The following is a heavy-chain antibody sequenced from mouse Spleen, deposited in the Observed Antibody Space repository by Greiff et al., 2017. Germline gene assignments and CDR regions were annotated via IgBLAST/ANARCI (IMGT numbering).Heavy chain of an antibody. V-gene: IGHV5-15*01. Sequence: EVMLVESGGGLVKPGGSLKLSCAASGFTFSDYGMAWVRQAPGKGPEGVAFISNLAYSIYYADTVTGRFTISRENAKNTLYLEMSSLRSEDTAMYYCARHGRSRRGAMDYWGQGTSVTVSS. CDR3: ARHGRSRRGAMDY. CDR1: GFTFSDYG. D-gene: IGHD2-2*01. CDR2: ISNLAYSI. J-gene: IGHJ4*01.